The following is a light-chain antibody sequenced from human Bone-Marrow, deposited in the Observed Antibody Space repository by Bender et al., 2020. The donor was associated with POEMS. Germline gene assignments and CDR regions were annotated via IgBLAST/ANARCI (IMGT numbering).Light chain of an antibody. J-gene: IGLJ3*02. V-gene: IGLV2-14*01. Sequence: QSALTQPASVSGSPGQSITISCTGTSSDIGLYNFVSWYQQHPGKAPKLMIFGVSDRPSGVSNRFSGSKSGYTASLTISGLRPEDEADYYCSSYGRGNLVFGGGTTLTVL. CDR3: SSYGRGNLV. CDR1: SSDIGLYNF. CDR2: GVS.